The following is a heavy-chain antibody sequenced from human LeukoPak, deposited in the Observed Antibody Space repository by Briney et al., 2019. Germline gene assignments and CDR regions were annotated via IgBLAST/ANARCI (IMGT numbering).Heavy chain of an antibody. CDR3: AKQYGGYFEY. Sequence: PGGSLRLSCAASGFTFGGFGMHWVRQAPGKGPEWVAFMRFDGSIEYYADSVRGRFTISRDNSKNTLYLQMDSLRPEDTAVYYCAKQYGGYFEYWGQGTLVSVSS. J-gene: IGHJ4*02. CDR1: GFTFGGFG. V-gene: IGHV3-30*02. CDR2: MRFDGSIE. D-gene: IGHD6-13*01.